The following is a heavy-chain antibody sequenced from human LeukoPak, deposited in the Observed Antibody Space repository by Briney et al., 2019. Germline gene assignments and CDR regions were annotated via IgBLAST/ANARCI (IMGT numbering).Heavy chain of an antibody. CDR3: ARDHSEYSSSWWYFDL. CDR1: GFTFSSYW. V-gene: IGHV4-38-2*02. CDR2: TYHGGNI. Sequence: GSLRLSCAASGFTFSSYWMSWVRQSPGKGLGWIGSTYHGGNIYYNPSLKSRVTISLDTSKNQLSLKLISVTAADTAVYYCARDHSEYSSSWWYFDLWGRGTLVTVSS. J-gene: IGHJ2*01. D-gene: IGHD6-13*01.